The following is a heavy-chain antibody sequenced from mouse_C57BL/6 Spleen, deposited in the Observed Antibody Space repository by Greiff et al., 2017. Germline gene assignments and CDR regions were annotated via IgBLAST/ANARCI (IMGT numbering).Heavy chain of an antibody. Sequence: QVQLKQPGAELVKPGASVKLSCKASGYTFTSYWMHWVKQRPGQGLEWIGMIHPNSGSTNYNEKFKSKATLTVDKSSSTAYMQLSSLTSEDSAVYYCARETGTSYFDVWGTGTTVTVSS. CDR3: ARETGTSYFDV. D-gene: IGHD4-1*01. J-gene: IGHJ1*03. V-gene: IGHV1-64*01. CDR1: GYTFTSYW. CDR2: IHPNSGST.